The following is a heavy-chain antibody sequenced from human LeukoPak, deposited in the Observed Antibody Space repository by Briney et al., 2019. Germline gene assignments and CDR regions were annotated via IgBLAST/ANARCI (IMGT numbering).Heavy chain of an antibody. CDR2: ISGSGGST. D-gene: IGHD6-19*01. Sequence: QTGGSLRLSCAASGFTFSSYAMSWVRQAPGKGLEWVSAISGSGGSTYYADSVKGRFTISRDNSKNTLYLQMNSLRAEDTAVYYCAKTEQWPDDAFDIWGQGTMVTVSS. J-gene: IGHJ3*02. CDR1: GFTFSSYA. V-gene: IGHV3-23*01. CDR3: AKTEQWPDDAFDI.